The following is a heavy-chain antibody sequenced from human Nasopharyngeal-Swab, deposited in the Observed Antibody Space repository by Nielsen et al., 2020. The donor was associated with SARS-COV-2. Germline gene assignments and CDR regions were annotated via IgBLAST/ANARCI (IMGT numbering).Heavy chain of an antibody. V-gene: IGHV3-21*01. CDR2: ISSSSTYI. CDR1: GFTFSTYN. Sequence: GGPLRLSCAASGFTFSTYNMNWVRQAPGKGLEWVSSISSSSTYIYYADSVKGRFTISRDSAQSSLFLQMNSLRAEDTAVYYCARDGLDYDFWSAYFMDVWGQGTTVTVSS. J-gene: IGHJ6*02. CDR3: ARDGLDYDFWSAYFMDV. D-gene: IGHD3-3*01.